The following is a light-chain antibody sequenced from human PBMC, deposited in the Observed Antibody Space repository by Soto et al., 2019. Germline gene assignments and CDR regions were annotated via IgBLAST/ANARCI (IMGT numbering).Light chain of an antibody. CDR2: KKN. V-gene: IGLV1-44*01. CDR1: SSNIGSNY. CDR3: AAWDDILDEYV. J-gene: IGLJ1*01. Sequence: QSVLTQPPSASGTPGQTVVISCSGSSSNIGSNYVHWYQLLPGTAPKIIINKKNERPSGVPDRFSASKSGTSASLAISGLQSEDEADYYCAAWDDILDEYVFGTGTKVTVL.